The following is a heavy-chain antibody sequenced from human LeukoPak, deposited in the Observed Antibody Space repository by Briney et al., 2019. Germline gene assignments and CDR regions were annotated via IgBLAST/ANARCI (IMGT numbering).Heavy chain of an antibody. J-gene: IGHJ5*02. CDR3: ARRSSSWSYRGWFDP. Sequence: KTSETLSLTCTVSGGSISSSSYYWGWIRQPPGKGLEWIGSIYYSGSTYYNPSLKSRVTISVDTSKNQFSLKLSSVTAADTAVYYCARRSSSWSYRGWFDPWGQGTLVTVSS. CDR2: IYYSGST. D-gene: IGHD6-13*01. V-gene: IGHV4-39*01. CDR1: GGSISSSSYY.